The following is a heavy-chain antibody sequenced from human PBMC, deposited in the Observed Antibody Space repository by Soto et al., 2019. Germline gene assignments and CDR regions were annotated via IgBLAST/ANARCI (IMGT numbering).Heavy chain of an antibody. Sequence: PSETLSLTCSVSVGSLTSYYWSWIRQPPGKGLEWIGYIYYSGRTYYNPSLKSRVAMSVDTSKNQFSLKVISVTAADTAVYYCVRDSGFSHGYLGWFDPWGQGTLVTVSS. CDR3: VRDSGFSHGYLGWFDP. J-gene: IGHJ5*02. CDR1: VGSLTSYY. D-gene: IGHD5-18*01. CDR2: IYYSGRT. V-gene: IGHV4-59*04.